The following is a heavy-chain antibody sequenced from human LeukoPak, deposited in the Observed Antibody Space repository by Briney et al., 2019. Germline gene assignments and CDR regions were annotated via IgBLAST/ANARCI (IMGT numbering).Heavy chain of an antibody. J-gene: IGHJ4*02. CDR1: GYTFSGYY. D-gene: IGHD1-26*01. CDR3: ARTRQPSFIVGATTGLSYFDY. CDR2: ISPNSGGT. Sequence: VASVKVSCKASGYTFSGYYMHWVRQAPGQGLEWMGWISPNSGGTNYAQKFQGRVTMTRDTSISTAYMELSRLRSDDTAVYYCARTRQPSFIVGATTGLSYFDYWGQGTLVTVSS. V-gene: IGHV1-2*02.